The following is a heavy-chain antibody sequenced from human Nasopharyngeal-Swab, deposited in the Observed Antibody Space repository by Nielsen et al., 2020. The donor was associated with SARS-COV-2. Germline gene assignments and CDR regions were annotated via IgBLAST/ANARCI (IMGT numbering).Heavy chain of an antibody. J-gene: IGHJ3*02. V-gene: IGHV3-49*03. CDR3: TRDIDYGGNAPLVAFDI. CDR1: GFTFGDYA. CDR2: IRSKAYGGTT. Sequence: GESLKISCTASGFTFGDYAMSWFRQAPGKGLEWVGFIRSKAYGGTTEYAASVKGRFTISRDDSKSIAYLQMNSLKTEDTAVYYCTRDIDYGGNAPLVAFDIWGQGTMVTVSS. D-gene: IGHD4-23*01.